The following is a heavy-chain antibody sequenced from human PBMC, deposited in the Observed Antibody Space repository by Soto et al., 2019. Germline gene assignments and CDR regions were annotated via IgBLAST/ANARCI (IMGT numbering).Heavy chain of an antibody. CDR2: INPNSGGT. CDR3: ARGLLGEDSSSSGTTP. V-gene: IGHV1-2*02. J-gene: IGHJ5*02. Sequence: ASVKVSCKASGYTFTGYYMHWVRQAPGQGLEWMGWINPNSGGTNYAQKFQGRVTMTRDTSISTAYMELSRLRSDDTAVYYCARGLLGEDSSSSGTTPWGQGTLVTVPQ. D-gene: IGHD6-6*01. CDR1: GYTFTGYY.